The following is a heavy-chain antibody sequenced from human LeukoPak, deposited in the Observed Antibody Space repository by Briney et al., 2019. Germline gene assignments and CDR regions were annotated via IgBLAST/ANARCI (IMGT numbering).Heavy chain of an antibody. J-gene: IGHJ3*02. V-gene: IGHV4-59*01. CDR2: ISNGGTT. D-gene: IGHD1-1*01. CDR1: GDSISKYY. Sequence: PSETLSLTCTVSGDSISKYYWSWIGQPPGEGLEWIGYISNGGTTKYNPSLKSRVTISVDTSNPQLSLRLSSVTAADTAVYHCVRLQPNTGEWAFDIWGQGTMVSVSS. CDR3: VRLQPNTGEWAFDI.